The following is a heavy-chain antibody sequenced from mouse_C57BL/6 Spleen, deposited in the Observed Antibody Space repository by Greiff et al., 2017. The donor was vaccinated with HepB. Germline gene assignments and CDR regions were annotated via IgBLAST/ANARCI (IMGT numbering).Heavy chain of an antibody. J-gene: IGHJ4*01. CDR2: IDPSDSET. V-gene: IGHV1-52*01. D-gene: IGHD2-1*01. CDR3: ARTIYYGTDYAMDY. CDR1: GYTFTSYW. Sequence: VKLQQPGAELVRPGSSVKLSCKASGYTFTSYWMHWVKQRPIQGLEWIGNIDPSDSETHYNQKFKDKATLTVDKSSSTAYMQLSSLTSEDSAVYYCARTIYYGTDYAMDYWGQGTSVTVSS.